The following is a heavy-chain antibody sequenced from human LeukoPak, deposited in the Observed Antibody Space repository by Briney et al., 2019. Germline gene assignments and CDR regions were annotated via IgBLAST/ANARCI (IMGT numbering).Heavy chain of an antibody. Sequence: GGSLRLSCAASGFTFSSYAMSWVRQAPGKGLEWVSAISGSGGSIYYADSVKGRFTISRDNSKNTLYLQMNSLRAEDTAVYYCAKPWIQLRTPFDYWGQGTLVTVSS. CDR3: AKPWIQLRTPFDY. J-gene: IGHJ4*02. CDR2: ISGSGGSI. CDR1: GFTFSSYA. D-gene: IGHD5-18*01. V-gene: IGHV3-23*01.